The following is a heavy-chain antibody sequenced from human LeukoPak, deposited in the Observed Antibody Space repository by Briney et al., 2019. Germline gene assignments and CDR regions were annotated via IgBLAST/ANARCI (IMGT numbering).Heavy chain of an antibody. CDR3: AREVRTGYWPHVHYYYYMDV. V-gene: IGHV4-4*07. CDR2: MDISGST. Sequence: PSETLSLTCTVSGGSISSHYWSWIRQPAGKGLEWFGHMDISGSTDYNPSLKSRVTMSVETSKNQFSLKLSSVTAADTAVYYCAREVRTGYWPHVHYYYYMDVWGKGTTVTVSS. CDR1: GGSISSHY. D-gene: IGHD3/OR15-3a*01. J-gene: IGHJ6*03.